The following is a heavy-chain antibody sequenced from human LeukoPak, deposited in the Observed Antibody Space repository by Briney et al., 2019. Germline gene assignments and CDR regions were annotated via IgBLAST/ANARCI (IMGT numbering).Heavy chain of an antibody. D-gene: IGHD6-19*01. CDR3: ARGASGSSGNY. CDR1: GGSISSYY. Sequence: SETLSLTCTVSGGSISSYYWSWIRQPPGKGLEWIGYIYYSGSTNYNPSLKSRVTISVDTSKNQFSLKLSSVTAADTAVYYCARGASGSSGNYWGQGTLVTVSS. J-gene: IGHJ4*02. V-gene: IGHV4-59*01. CDR2: IYYSGST.